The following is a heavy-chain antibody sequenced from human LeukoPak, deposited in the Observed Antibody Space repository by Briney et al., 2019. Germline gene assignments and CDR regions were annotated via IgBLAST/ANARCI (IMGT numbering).Heavy chain of an antibody. CDR1: GFAFSSYN. V-gene: IGHV3-48*02. D-gene: IGHD3-22*01. CDR2: IGSSGSPT. CDR3: ARDYLRDSGYYGPGGY. J-gene: IGHJ4*02. Sequence: PGGSLRLSCAASGFAFSSYNMNWVRQAPGKGLEWISYIGSSGSPTHYADSVGGRFTISRDNAKNSLYLQMNSLRDEDTAVYYCARDYLRDSGYYGPGGYWGQGTLVTVSS.